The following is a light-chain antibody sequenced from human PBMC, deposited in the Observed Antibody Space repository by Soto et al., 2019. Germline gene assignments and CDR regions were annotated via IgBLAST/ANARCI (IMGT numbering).Light chain of an antibody. V-gene: IGLV2-18*02. CDR2: DVS. J-gene: IGLJ1*01. Sequence: QSALTQPPSVSGSPGQSVAISCTGTSSDVGYYNRVSWYQQPPGTAPKLMIYDVSTRPSGIPDRFSGSKSGNAASLTISGFQAEDEADYYCSSYTTSSTYVFGTGTKLTVL. CDR1: SSDVGYYNR. CDR3: SSYTTSSTYV.